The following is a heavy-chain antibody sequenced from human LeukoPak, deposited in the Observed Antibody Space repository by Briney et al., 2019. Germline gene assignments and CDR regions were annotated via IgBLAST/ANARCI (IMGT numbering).Heavy chain of an antibody. J-gene: IGHJ4*02. CDR3: ASPRISRPYDY. D-gene: IGHD2-15*01. V-gene: IGHV3-21*01. CDR2: ISSSSSYI. Sequence: GGSLRLSCAASGFTFSSYSMNWVRQAPGKGLEWVSSISSSSSYIYYADSVKGRFTISRDNAKNSLYLQMNSLRAEDTAVYYCASPRISRPYDYWGQGTLVTVSS. CDR1: GFTFSSYS.